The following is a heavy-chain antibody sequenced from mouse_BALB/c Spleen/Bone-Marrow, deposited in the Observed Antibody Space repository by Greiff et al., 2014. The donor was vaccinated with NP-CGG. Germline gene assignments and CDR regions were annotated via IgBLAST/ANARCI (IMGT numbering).Heavy chain of an antibody. V-gene: IGHV1S22*01. J-gene: IGHJ4*01. D-gene: IGHD3-1*01. CDR3: TRSGYVMDY. Sequence: LQESGSELVRPGASVKLSCKASGYTFTSYWMHWVKQRPGQGLEWFGNIYPGNGSIKYDEKFKSKATLTVDTSSSTAYMQLSSLTSEDSAVYYCTRSGYVMDYWGQGTSVTVSS. CDR2: IYPGNGSI. CDR1: GYTFTSYW.